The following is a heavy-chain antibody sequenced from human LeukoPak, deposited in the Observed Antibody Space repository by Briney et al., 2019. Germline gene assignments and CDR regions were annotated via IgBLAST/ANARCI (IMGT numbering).Heavy chain of an antibody. Sequence: PGRSLGLSCAASGFTFSSYDLHWVRQAPGKGLEWVAVIWYDGSNEYYADSVKGRFTISRDNSKNTLYLQMNSLRADDTAVYYCARGRYTSSPYFGYWGQGALVTVSS. CDR1: GFTFSSYD. J-gene: IGHJ4*02. D-gene: IGHD6-6*01. CDR2: IWYDGSNE. V-gene: IGHV3-33*01. CDR3: ARGRYTSSPYFGY.